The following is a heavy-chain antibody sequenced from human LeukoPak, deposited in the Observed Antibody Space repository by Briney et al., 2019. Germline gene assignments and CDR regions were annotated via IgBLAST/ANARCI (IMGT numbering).Heavy chain of an antibody. J-gene: IGHJ1*01. Sequence: TGGSLRLSCIASGFTFSSYAMGWVRQAPGKGLDWVSAISGSGVTTHHAGSVQGRFSISRDNSKNTLYLQMNSLRVEDTALYYCVKKVVVGATSPYSDFQDWGQGTLVTVSS. CDR2: ISGSGVTT. CDR1: GFTFSSYA. V-gene: IGHV3-23*01. D-gene: IGHD1-26*01. CDR3: VKKVVVGATSPYSDFQD.